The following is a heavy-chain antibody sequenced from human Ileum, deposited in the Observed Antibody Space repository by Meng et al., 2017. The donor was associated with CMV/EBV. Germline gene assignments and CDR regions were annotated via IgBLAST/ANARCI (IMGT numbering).Heavy chain of an antibody. CDR3: ARVGGVGSGWYSDH. D-gene: IGHD6-19*01. V-gene: IGHV1-2*02. J-gene: IGHJ4*02. CDR2: INSNSGGT. Sequence: KASGDTVTGYYVQWVRQAPGQGVEWVGWINSNSGGTSYAQNFQGRVTMTRDTSISTAYMELSSLRSDDTAVYYCARVGGVGSGWYSDHWGQGTLVTVSS. CDR1: GDTVTGYY.